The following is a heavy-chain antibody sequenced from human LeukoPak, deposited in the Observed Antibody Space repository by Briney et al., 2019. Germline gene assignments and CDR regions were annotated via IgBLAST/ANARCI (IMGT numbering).Heavy chain of an antibody. V-gene: IGHV4-4*02. D-gene: IGHD3-22*01. J-gene: IGHJ3*02. CDR1: GGSISSSNW. CDR3: ARRGITMIPDASDI. CDR2: IYHSGST. Sequence: SETLSLTCAVSGGSISSSNWWSWVRQPPGKGLEWIGEIYHSGSTNYNPSLKSRVTISVDTSKNQFSLKLSSVTAADTAVYYCARRGITMIPDASDIWGQGTMVTVSS.